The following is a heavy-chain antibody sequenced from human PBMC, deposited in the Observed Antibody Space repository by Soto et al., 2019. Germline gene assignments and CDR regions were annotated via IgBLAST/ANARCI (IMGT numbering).Heavy chain of an antibody. V-gene: IGHV3-21*01. CDR1: GFTFSNYR. Sequence: PGGSLRLSCAASGFTFSNYRMNWVRQAPGKGLEWVSSITTTIYIYYADSLKGRFTISRDNAKNSLYLQMNSLRAEDTAVYYFGRSFSTSPGVDYWGQGTLVTVSS. CDR2: ITTTIYI. CDR3: GRSFSTSPGVDY. D-gene: IGHD2-2*01. J-gene: IGHJ4*02.